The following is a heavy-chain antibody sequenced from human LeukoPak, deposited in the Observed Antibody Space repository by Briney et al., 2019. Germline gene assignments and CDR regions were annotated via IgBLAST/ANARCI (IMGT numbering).Heavy chain of an antibody. D-gene: IGHD5-18*01. J-gene: IGHJ4*02. CDR3: ARSVLGYNYGLHIDY. V-gene: IGHV4-59*01. Sequence: SETLSLTCTVSGGSISSYYWSWIRQSPGEGLEWIGYIHYRGSTNYNPSLKSRVTISVDTSKNQSSLKLSSLTAADTAVYYCARSVLGYNYGLHIDYWGQGTLVTVSS. CDR2: IHYRGST. CDR1: GGSISSYY.